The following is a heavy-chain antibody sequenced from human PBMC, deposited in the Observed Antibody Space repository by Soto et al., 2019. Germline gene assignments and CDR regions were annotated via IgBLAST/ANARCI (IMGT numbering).Heavy chain of an antibody. Sequence: PGGSLRLSCAASVFTLSSYSMNWVRQAPGKGLEWVSSISSSSTYIYYADSVKGRFTVSRDNSNNTLYLQMNSLRAEDTAIYFCAKGAEMPTIPFDYWGQGAQVTVSS. CDR3: AKGAEMPTIPFDY. V-gene: IGHV3-21*04. CDR2: ISSSSTYI. D-gene: IGHD5-12*01. CDR1: VFTLSSYS. J-gene: IGHJ4*02.